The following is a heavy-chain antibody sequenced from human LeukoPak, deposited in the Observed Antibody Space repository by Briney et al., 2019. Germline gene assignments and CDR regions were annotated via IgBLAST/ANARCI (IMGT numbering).Heavy chain of an antibody. CDR1: GFTFTDYW. J-gene: IGHJ4*01. CDR3: ARDGTAPGLYFDL. V-gene: IGHV3-7*01. D-gene: IGHD6-13*01. Sequence: GGSLRLSCAVPGFTFTDYWMNWVRQAPGKGLEWVASIRQDGGEKSYVDSVKGRFTISRDNTKNSLYLQMSSLRVEDTAVYYCARDGTAPGLYFDLWGQGTLVTVSS. CDR2: IRQDGGEK.